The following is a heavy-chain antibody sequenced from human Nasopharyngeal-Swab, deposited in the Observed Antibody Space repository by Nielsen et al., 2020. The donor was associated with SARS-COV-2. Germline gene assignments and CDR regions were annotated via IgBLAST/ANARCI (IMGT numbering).Heavy chain of an antibody. J-gene: IGHJ4*02. CDR3: ARDATGYAYIDY. CDR1: GGSMNSGGHF. Sequence: SETLSLTCTVSGGSMNSGGHFWSWIRQPPGKGLEWIGYISDSGTTYYNQSLQSRLSILLDTSKTQLSLRLSAVTAADTAVYYCARDATGYAYIDYWGQGILVTVSS. CDR2: ISDSGTT. V-gene: IGHV4-30-4*01. D-gene: IGHD3-9*01.